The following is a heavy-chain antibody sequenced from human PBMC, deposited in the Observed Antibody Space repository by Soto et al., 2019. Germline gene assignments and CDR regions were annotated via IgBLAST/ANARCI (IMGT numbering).Heavy chain of an antibody. CDR2: IYYSGST. V-gene: IGHV4-31*02. CDR3: ARGGSITPPPYYFDY. D-gene: IGHD3-16*01. CDR1: GGSISSGGYY. Sequence: TVSGGSISSGGYYWSWIRQHPGKGLEWIGYIYYSGSTYYNPSLKSRVTISVDTSKNQFSLKLSSVTAADTAVYYCARGGSITPPPYYFDYWGQGTLVTVSS. J-gene: IGHJ4*02.